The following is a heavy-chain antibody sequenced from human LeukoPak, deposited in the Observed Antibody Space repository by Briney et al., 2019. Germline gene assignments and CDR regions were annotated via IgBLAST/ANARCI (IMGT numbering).Heavy chain of an antibody. J-gene: IGHJ4*02. CDR3: TTEWITMMVVVL. D-gene: IGHD3-22*01. CDR1: GFTFSNAW. V-gene: IGHV3-15*01. CDR2: IKSKTDGGTT. Sequence: PGGSLRLSCAASGFTFSNAWMSWVRQAPGKGLEWVGRIKSKTDGGTTDYAAPVKGRFTISRDDSKDTLYLQMNSLKTEDTAVYYCTTEWITMMVVVLWGQGTLVTVSS.